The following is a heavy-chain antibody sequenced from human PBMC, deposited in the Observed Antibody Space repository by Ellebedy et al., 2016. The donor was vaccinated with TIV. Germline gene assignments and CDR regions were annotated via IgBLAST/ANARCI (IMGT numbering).Heavy chain of an antibody. J-gene: IGHJ4*02. CDR1: GGSISSSSYY. D-gene: IGHD6-25*01. V-gene: IGHV4-39*01. Sequence: SETLSLTCTVSGGSISSSSYYWGWIRQPPGEGLEWIGSIYYSGSTYYNPSLKSRVTISVDTSKNQFSLKLRSVTAADTAVYYCARYVGAAAQFDYWGQGTLVTVSS. CDR2: IYYSGST. CDR3: ARYVGAAAQFDY.